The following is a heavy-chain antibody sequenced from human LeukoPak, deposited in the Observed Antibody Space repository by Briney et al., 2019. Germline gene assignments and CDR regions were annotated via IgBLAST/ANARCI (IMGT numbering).Heavy chain of an antibody. CDR3: ARGLRRSYNWFDP. CDR1: GFTVSSYA. D-gene: IGHD1-26*01. Sequence: PGGSLRLSCAASGFTVSSYAMHWVRQPIGKGLEWVSALGIAGDTFYPGSVKGRFTISRDNSKNTLYLQMNSLRAEDTAVYYCARGLRRSYNWFDPWGQGTLVTVSS. J-gene: IGHJ5*02. CDR2: LGIAGDT. V-gene: IGHV3-13*01.